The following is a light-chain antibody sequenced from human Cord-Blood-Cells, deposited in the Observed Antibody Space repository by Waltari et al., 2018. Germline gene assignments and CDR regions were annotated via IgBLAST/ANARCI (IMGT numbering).Light chain of an antibody. J-gene: IGKJ2*01. CDR2: GAS. CDR1: QSVSSSY. Sequence: EIVLTQSPGTLSLSPGERATLSCRASQSVSSSYLAWYQQKPGQAPRLLIYGASSRATGIPHRFSGSRSGTDFTLTISRLEPEDFAVYYCQQYGSSPYTFGQGTKLEIK. V-gene: IGKV3-20*01. CDR3: QQYGSSPYT.